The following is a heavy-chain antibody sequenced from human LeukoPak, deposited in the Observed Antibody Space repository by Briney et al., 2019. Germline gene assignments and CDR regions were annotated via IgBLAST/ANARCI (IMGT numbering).Heavy chain of an antibody. D-gene: IGHD5-18*01. CDR3: ARVRARGQLWLQGY. Sequence: GASVKVSCKASGYTFTSYAMNWVRQAPGRGLEWMGWINTNTGNPTYAQGFTGRYVFSLGTSVSTAYLQISSLKAEDTAVYYCARVRARGQLWLQGYWGQGTLVTVSS. CDR2: INTNTGNP. CDR1: GYTFTSYA. J-gene: IGHJ4*02. V-gene: IGHV7-4-1*02.